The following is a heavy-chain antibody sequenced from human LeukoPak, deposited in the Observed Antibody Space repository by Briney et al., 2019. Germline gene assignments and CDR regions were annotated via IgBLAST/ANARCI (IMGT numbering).Heavy chain of an antibody. Sequence: SETLSLTCTVSGGSISSYYWSWIRQPAGKGLEWIGRIYTSGSTNYNPSLKSRVTISVDTSKNQFSLKLSSVTAADTAVYYCARQSRITMIVVVISSHRNAFDIWGQGTMVTVSS. J-gene: IGHJ3*02. D-gene: IGHD3-22*01. CDR1: GGSISSYY. V-gene: IGHV4-4*07. CDR3: ARQSRITMIVVVISSHRNAFDI. CDR2: IYTSGST.